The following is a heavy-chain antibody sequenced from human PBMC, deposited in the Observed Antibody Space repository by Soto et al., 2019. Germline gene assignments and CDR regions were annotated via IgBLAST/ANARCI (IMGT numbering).Heavy chain of an antibody. D-gene: IGHD3-10*01. J-gene: IGHJ6*02. Sequence: QVQVVQSGDEVKKPGASVKVSCKASGYTFTNYGFSWVRQAPGQGLEWMGWISGYNGNTKYAEKFQGRVTMTTDTSTSTVHMELRSMXSDVTAVYYCAGAVLSPYYYYVMDVLGQGTAVTVSS. CDR1: GYTFTNYG. CDR3: AGAVLSPYYYYVMDV. V-gene: IGHV1-18*01. CDR2: ISGYNGNT.